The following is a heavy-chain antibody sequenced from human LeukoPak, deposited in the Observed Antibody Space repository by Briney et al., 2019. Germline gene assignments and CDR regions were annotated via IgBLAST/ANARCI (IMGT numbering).Heavy chain of an antibody. D-gene: IGHD3-10*01. J-gene: IGHJ4*02. CDR2: INHSGST. CDR1: GGSFSGHY. Sequence: SETLSLTCAVYGGSFSGHYWTWIRQPPGKGLEWIGEINHSGSTTYNPSLNSRVTISVDTSKTQFSLKLGSVTAADTAVYYCARPRYGSGSLDSWGQGTLVTVSS. CDR3: ARPRYGSGSLDS. V-gene: IGHV4-34*01.